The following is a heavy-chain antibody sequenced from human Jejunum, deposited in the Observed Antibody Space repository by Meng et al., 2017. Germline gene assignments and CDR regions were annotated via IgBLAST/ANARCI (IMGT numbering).Heavy chain of an antibody. CDR2: ILPNTGGT. CDR3: ARELISYAFDY. D-gene: IGHD1-26*01. CDR1: GYTFTDYY. Sequence: QVQLGQLGGEVMKTGASVKVSCKVSGYTFTDYYLHWVRQAPGQGLEWMGRILPNTGGTYSSQKFQGRVTMTRDTSISTAYMELSRLRSDDTAVYYCARELISYAFDYWGQGSLVTVSS. V-gene: IGHV1-2*06. J-gene: IGHJ4*02.